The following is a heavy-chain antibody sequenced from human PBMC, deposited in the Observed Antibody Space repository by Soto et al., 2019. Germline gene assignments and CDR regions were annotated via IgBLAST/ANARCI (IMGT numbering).Heavy chain of an antibody. CDR1: GFTFSSYA. J-gene: IGHJ4*02. CDR3: AKDTRPYGDSRRLDY. Sequence: EVQLLESGGGLVQPGGSLRLSFAASGFTFSSYAMSWVRQAPGKGLEWVSAISGSGGSTYYADSVKGRFTISRDNSKNTLYLQMNSLRAEDTAVYYCAKDTRPYGDSRRLDYWGQGTLVTVSS. V-gene: IGHV3-23*01. D-gene: IGHD4-17*01. CDR2: ISGSGGST.